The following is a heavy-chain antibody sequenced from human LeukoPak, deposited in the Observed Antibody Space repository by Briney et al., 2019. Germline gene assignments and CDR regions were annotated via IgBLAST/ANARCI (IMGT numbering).Heavy chain of an antibody. D-gene: IGHD4-17*01. CDR1: GGSISSHY. CDR3: ARDSKYGDSELVY. J-gene: IGHJ4*02. Sequence: SETLSLTCTVSGGSISSHYWSWIRQPAVKVLEWIGRIYTSGSTNYNPSLKSRVTMSVDTSKNQFSLKLSSVTAADTAVYYCARDSKYGDSELVYWGQGTLVTVSS. CDR2: IYTSGST. V-gene: IGHV4-4*07.